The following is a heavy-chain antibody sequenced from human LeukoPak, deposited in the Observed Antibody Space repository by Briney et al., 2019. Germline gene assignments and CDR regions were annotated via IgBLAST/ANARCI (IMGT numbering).Heavy chain of an antibody. CDR1: GYTLTELS. J-gene: IGHJ6*03. CDR2: FDPEDGET. CDR3: ARCPSSYGDYRLVYYYYMDV. Sequence: GASVKVSCKVSGYTLTELSMHWVRQAPGKGLEWMGGFDPEDGETIYAQKFQGRVTMTTDTSTSTAYMELSSLRSEDTAVYYCARCPSSYGDYRLVYYYYMDVWGKGTTVTVSS. D-gene: IGHD4-17*01. V-gene: IGHV1-24*01.